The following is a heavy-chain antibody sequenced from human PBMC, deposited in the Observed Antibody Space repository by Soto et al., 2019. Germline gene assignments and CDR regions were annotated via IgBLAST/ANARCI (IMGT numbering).Heavy chain of an antibody. CDR3: ATPGDPYYYGMDV. CDR2: ICDGGSNK. J-gene: IGHJ6*02. CDR1: GFTFSSYA. D-gene: IGHD3-16*01. Sequence: PGGSLRLSCAASGFTFSSYAMHWVRQAPGKGLEWVAAICDGGSNKYYADSVKGRFTISRDNSKNTLYLQMNSLRAEDTAVYYCATPGDPYYYGMDVWGQGTTVTVSS. V-gene: IGHV3-30-3*01.